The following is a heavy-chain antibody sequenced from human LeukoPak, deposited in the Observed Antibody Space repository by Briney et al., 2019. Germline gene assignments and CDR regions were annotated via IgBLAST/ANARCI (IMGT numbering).Heavy chain of an antibody. J-gene: IGHJ4*02. CDR2: INPSGGST. D-gene: IGHD5-18*01. CDR1: GYTFTSCY. CDR3: ARRSGYSYVDY. V-gene: IGHV1-46*01. Sequence: GASVKVSCKASGYTFTSCYMHWVRQAPGQGLEWVGIINPSGGSTSYAQKFQGRVTMTRDTSTSSVYMELSSLRSEDTAVYYCARRSGYSYVDYWGQGTLVTVSS.